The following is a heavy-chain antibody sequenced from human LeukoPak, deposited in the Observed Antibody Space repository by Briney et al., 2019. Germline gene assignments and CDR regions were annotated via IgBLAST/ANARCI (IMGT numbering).Heavy chain of an antibody. CDR1: GFTFSGHG. CDR2: IRYDGSNK. D-gene: IGHD3-10*01. J-gene: IGHJ4*02. CDR3: VSDGDYFDY. V-gene: IGHV3-30*02. Sequence: GGSLRLSCAASGFTFSGHGMHWVRQAPGKGLEWVAFIRYDGSNKYYADSVKGRFTISRDNSKYTLYLQMNSLRAEDTAVYYCVSDGDYFDYWGQGTLVTVSS.